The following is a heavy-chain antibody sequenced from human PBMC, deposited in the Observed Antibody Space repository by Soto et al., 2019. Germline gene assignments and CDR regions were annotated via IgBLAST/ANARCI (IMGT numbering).Heavy chain of an antibody. CDR3: ARANDDAFDI. V-gene: IGHV3-30-3*01. CDR2: ISYDGSNK. CDR1: GFTFSSYA. J-gene: IGHJ3*02. D-gene: IGHD1-1*01. Sequence: QVQLVESGGGVVQPGRSLRLSCAASGFTFSSYAMHWVRQAPGKGLEWVAVISYDGSNKYYADSVKGRFTISRDNSKNTLYLQMNSLRAEDTAVYYCARANDDAFDIWGQGTMVTVSS.